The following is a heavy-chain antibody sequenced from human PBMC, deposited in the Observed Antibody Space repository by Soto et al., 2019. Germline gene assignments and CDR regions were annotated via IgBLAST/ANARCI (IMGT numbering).Heavy chain of an antibody. CDR2: ISAYNGNT. CDR3: ARDHATPIADNDAFDI. Sequence: QVQLVQSGAEVKKPGASVKVSCKASGYTFTSYGISWVRQAPGQGLEWMGWISAYNGNTNYAQKLQGRVTMTTDTSTSTAYMELRSLRSDDTDVYYCARDHATPIADNDAFDIWGQGTMVTVSS. CDR1: GYTFTSYG. D-gene: IGHD6-13*01. V-gene: IGHV1-18*01. J-gene: IGHJ3*02.